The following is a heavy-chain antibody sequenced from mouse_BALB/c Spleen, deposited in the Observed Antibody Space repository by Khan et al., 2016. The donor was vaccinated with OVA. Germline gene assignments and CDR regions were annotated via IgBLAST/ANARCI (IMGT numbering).Heavy chain of an antibody. CDR3: ARVYGSGFDY. V-gene: IGHV1-20*02. Sequence: VQLKQSGPELVKPGASVKISCKASGYSFTGYFMHWVMQSHGKSLEWIGRINPHFGETFYNQKFLDKATLTVDESSSTAHLEVRDLASGVSPVYYCARVYGSGFDYWGQGTTVTVSA. CDR2: INPHFGET. J-gene: IGHJ2*01. CDR1: GYSFTGYF. D-gene: IGHD1-1*01.